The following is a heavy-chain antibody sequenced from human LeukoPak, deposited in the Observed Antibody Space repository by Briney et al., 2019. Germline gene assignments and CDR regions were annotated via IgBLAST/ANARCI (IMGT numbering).Heavy chain of an antibody. CDR3: ARDRGYSGYAEYYFDY. D-gene: IGHD5-12*01. J-gene: IGHJ4*02. Sequence: GASVKVSCKASGYTFTGYYMHWVRQAPGQGLEWMGWINPNSGGTNYAQKFQGRVTMTRDTSISTAYMEPRSLRSDDTAVYYCARDRGYSGYAEYYFDYWGQGTLVTVSS. CDR1: GYTFTGYY. CDR2: INPNSGGT. V-gene: IGHV1-2*02.